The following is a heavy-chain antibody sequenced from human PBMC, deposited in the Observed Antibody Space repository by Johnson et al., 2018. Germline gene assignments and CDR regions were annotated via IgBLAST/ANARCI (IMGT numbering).Heavy chain of an antibody. CDR1: GFTFSSYS. J-gene: IGHJ3*02. V-gene: IGHV3-21*01. D-gene: IGHD3-10*01. CDR3: ARFLWFGESPDAFDI. Sequence: VQLVQSGGGLVKPGGSLRLSCAASGFTFSSYSMNWVRQAPGKGLEWVHSISSSSSYIYYADSVKGRLPISRDNAKNSLYLQMKSRRSEDTGVYYCARFLWFGESPDAFDIWGQGTMVTVSS. CDR2: ISSSSSYI.